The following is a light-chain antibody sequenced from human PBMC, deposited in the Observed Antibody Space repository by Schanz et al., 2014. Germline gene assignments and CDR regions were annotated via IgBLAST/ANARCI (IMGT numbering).Light chain of an antibody. CDR2: AAS. V-gene: IGKV3-20*01. J-gene: IGKJ3*01. CDR3: HQYGISPFT. Sequence: EIVLTQSPGTLSLSPGERATLSCRASQSVYANFLAWYQQKPGQAPRLLIYAASSRATGIPDRFSARGSGTDFTLTISRLEPEDFAVYYCHQYGISPFTFGPGTKVDIK. CDR1: QSVYANF.